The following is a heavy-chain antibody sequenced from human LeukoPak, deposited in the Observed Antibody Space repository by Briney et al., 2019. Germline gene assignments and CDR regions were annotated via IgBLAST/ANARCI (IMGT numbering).Heavy chain of an antibody. D-gene: IGHD1-26*01. Sequence: GGSLRLSCAASGFTFDDYGMSWVRQAPGKGLEWVSGINWNGGSTGYADSVKGRFTISGDNAKNSLYLQMNSLRAEDTALYYCARHPFPHEEIVGAHWGQGTLVTVSS. V-gene: IGHV3-20*04. CDR3: ARHPFPHEEIVGAH. CDR1: GFTFDDYG. J-gene: IGHJ4*02. CDR2: INWNGGST.